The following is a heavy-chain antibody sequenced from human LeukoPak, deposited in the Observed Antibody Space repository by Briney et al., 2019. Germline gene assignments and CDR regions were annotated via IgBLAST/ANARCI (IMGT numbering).Heavy chain of an antibody. CDR3: VSVGRRSDAFDF. V-gene: IGHV4-59*03. J-gene: IGHJ3*01. Sequence: SETLSLTCTVSGDSISGDSWSWIRQSPGKGLEWIGYVYYSGSATYNPSLKSRVAISVDPSKNQFSLKLNSVTAADTAVYYCVSVGRRSDAFDFWGQGKMVIVSS. CDR2: VYYSGSA. D-gene: IGHD1-26*01. CDR1: GDSISGDS.